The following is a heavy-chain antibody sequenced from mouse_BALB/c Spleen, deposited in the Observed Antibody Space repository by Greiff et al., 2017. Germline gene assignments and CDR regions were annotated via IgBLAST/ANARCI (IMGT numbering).Heavy chain of an antibody. CDR3: ARGGGLLRPHCDV. Sequence: EVQLVESGGGLVKPGGSLKLSCAASGFTFSSYAMSWVRQTPEKRLEWVASISSGGSTYYPDSVKGRFTISRDNARNILYLQMSSLRSEDTAMYYCARGGGLLRPHCDVWGAGTAVTVS. J-gene: IGHJ1*01. CDR1: GFTFSSYA. D-gene: IGHD1-2*01. CDR2: ISSGGST. V-gene: IGHV5-6-5*01.